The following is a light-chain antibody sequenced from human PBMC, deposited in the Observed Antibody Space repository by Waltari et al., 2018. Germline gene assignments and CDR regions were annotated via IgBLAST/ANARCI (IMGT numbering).Light chain of an antibody. Sequence: TCRASQSISSYINWFQQKPGEAPNLLSYAATSMQKQVSSRFGGSGSGTDFTLTISSLQPEDFATYYCQQSDSTPPTFGQGTQLEIK. J-gene: IGKJ5*01. CDR1: QSISSY. CDR2: AAT. CDR3: QQSDSTPPT. V-gene: IGKV1-39*01.